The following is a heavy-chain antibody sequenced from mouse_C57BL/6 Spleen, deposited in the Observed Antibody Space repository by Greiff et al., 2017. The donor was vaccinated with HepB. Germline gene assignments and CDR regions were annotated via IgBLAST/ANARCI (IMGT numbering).Heavy chain of an antibody. CDR1: GYTFTSYW. D-gene: IGHD2-5*01. CDR3: ARDSNPYAMDY. CDR2: INPNSGST. Sequence: QVQLQQPGAELVKPGASVKLSCKASGYTFTSYWMHWVKQRPGQGLEWIGMINPNSGSTNYNEKFKSKATLTVDKSSSTAYMQLSSLTSEDSAVYYCARDSNPYAMDYWGQGTSVTVSS. V-gene: IGHV1-64*01. J-gene: IGHJ4*01.